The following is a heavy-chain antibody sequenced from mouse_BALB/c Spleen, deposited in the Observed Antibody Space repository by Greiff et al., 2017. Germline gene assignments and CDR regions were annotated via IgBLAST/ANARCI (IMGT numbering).Heavy chain of an antibody. CDR3: ARSGPYAGYFDY. CDR2: IDPANGNT. V-gene: IGHV14-3*02. Sequence: DVQLQESGAELVKPGASVKLSCTASGFNIKDTYMHWVKQRPEQGLEWIGRIDPANGNTKYDPKFQGKATITADTSSNTAYLQLSSLTSEDTAVYYCARSGPYAGYFDYWGQGTTLTVSS. D-gene: IGHD3-1*01. CDR1: GFNIKDTY. J-gene: IGHJ2*01.